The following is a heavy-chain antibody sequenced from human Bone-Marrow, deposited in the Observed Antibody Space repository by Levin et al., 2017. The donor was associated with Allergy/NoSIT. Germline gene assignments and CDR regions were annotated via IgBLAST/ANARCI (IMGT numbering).Heavy chain of an antibody. V-gene: IGHV1-24*01. CDR2: FDPEDGET. Sequence: GASVKVSCKVSGSSLSELSMHWVRQAPGKGLEWVGGFDPEDGETIYAQKLQGRVTMIEDTSTDIAYVELSSLRFEDTAVYYCATGRDFHYGSGIPLEYWGQGTLVTVSS. CDR3: ATGRDFHYGSGIPLEY. J-gene: IGHJ4*01. CDR1: GSSLSELS. D-gene: IGHD3-10*01.